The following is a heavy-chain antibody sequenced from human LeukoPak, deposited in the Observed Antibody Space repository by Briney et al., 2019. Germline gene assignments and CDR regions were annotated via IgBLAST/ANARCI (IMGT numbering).Heavy chain of an antibody. J-gene: IGHJ6*02. D-gene: IGHD3-22*01. CDR1: GYTFTSYG. CDR3: ARGGNYYDSSGYYYPVWNYYYYGMDV. CDR2: ISAYNGNT. Sequence: ASVKVSCKASGYTFTSYGISWVRQAPGQGLEWMGWISAYNGNTNYAQKLQGRVTMTTDTSTSTAYMELRSLRSDDTAVYYCARGGNYYDSSGYYYPVWNYYYYGMDVWGQGTTVTVSS. V-gene: IGHV1-18*01.